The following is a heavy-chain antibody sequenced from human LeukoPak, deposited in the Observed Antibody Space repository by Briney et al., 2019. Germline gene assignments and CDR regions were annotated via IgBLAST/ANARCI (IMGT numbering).Heavy chain of an antibody. D-gene: IGHD3-3*01. J-gene: IGHJ4*02. CDR1: GFTFSDYY. CDR2: ISNGGSSI. CDR3: ARERAAADFWSPYYSY. V-gene: IGHV3-11*01. Sequence: GGSLRLSCAASGFTFSDYYMAWIRQAPGKGLEWVSYISNGGSSIYYADSARGRFTISRDNADNSLYLQMNSLRVEDTAIYYCARERAAADFWSPYYSYWGQGTLVTVSS.